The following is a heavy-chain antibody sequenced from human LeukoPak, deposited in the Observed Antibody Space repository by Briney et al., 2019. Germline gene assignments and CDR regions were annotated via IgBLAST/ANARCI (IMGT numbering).Heavy chain of an antibody. CDR3: ARDLLSGAAAGTGFDY. CDR1: LTSYY. V-gene: IGHV1-46*01. CDR2: INPSGGST. Sequence: LTSYYMHWVRQAPGQGLEWMGIINPSGGSTSYAQKFQGRVTMTRDMSTSTVYMELSSLRSEDTAVYYCARDLLSGAAAGTGFDYWGQGTLVTVSS. J-gene: IGHJ4*02. D-gene: IGHD6-13*01.